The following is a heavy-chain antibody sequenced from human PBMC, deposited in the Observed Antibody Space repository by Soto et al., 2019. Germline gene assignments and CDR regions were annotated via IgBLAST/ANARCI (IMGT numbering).Heavy chain of an antibody. CDR1: GGYFSGYY. J-gene: IGHJ4*02. D-gene: IGHD2-2*01. V-gene: IGHV4-34*01. CDR2: INYSGGT. Sequence: SETLSLTCAVHGGYFSGYYWSWIRQPPGKGLEWVGAINYSGGTRYNPSLKSRVTMSVDRSKNQFSLKLRSVTAADTAVYYCARGRGCSAATCYEDYWGQGTLVTVSS. CDR3: ARGRGCSAATCYEDY.